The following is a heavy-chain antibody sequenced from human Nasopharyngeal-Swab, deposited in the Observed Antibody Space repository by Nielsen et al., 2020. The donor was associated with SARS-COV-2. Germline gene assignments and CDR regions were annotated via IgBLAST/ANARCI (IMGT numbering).Heavy chain of an antibody. V-gene: IGHV4-59*08. CDR3: ARGDSSGWAFDY. CDR2: IYYSGST. D-gene: IGHD6-19*01. J-gene: IGHJ4*02. Sequence: WIRQPPGKGLEWIGYIYYSGSTNYNPPLKSRVTISVDTSKNQFSLKLSSVTAADTAVYYCARGDSSGWAFDYWGQGTLVTVSS.